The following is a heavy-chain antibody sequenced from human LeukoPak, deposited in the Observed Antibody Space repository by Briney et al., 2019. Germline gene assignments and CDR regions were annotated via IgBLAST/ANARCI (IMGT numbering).Heavy chain of an antibody. V-gene: IGHV4-59*01. CDR2: IYNSGTN. D-gene: IGHD1/OR15-1a*01. J-gene: IGHJ6*02. Sequence: PSETLSLTCAVFGSSMSGYYWTWIRQPPGKGLEWIGYIYNSGTNNYNPSLKSRVTISGDTSKNHISLSLSSVTAADTALYYCARGTLRGNNGAYGMDVWGQGTTVTVSS. CDR1: GSSMSGYY. CDR3: ARGTLRGNNGAYGMDV.